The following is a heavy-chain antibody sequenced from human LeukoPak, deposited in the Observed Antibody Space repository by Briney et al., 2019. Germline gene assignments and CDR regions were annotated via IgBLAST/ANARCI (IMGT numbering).Heavy chain of an antibody. CDR2: IYYSGST. V-gene: IGHV4-59*12. J-gene: IGHJ4*02. CDR1: GGSISSYY. D-gene: IGHD6-19*01. CDR3: ARGGGGRSTVAGDY. Sequence: SETLSLTCTVSGGSISSYYWSWIRQPPGKGLEWIGYIYYSGSTNYNPPLKSRVTISVDTSKNQFSLKLSSVTAADTAVYYCARGGGGRSTVAGDYWGQGTLVTVSS.